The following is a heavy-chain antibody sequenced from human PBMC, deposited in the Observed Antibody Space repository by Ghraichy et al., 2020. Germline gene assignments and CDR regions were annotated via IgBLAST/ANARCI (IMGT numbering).Heavy chain of an antibody. J-gene: IGHJ2*01. D-gene: IGHD1-1*01. CDR1: GFTFSSYG. CDR3: ARDGGEYHPWRYFDL. Sequence: GGSLRLSCAASGFTFSSYGMHWVRQAPGKGLEWVAVIWYDGSNKYYADSVKGRFTISRDNSKNTLYLQMNSLRAEDTAVYYCARDGGEYHPWRYFDLWGRGTLVTVSS. V-gene: IGHV3-33*01. CDR2: IWYDGSNK.